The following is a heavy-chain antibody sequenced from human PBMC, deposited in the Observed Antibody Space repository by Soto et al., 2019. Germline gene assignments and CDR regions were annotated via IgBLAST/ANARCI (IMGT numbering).Heavy chain of an antibody. CDR1: GGSISSYY. CDR3: ARVRYSGSYLIDY. D-gene: IGHD1-26*01. Sequence: PSETLSLTCTVSGGSISSYYWSWIRQPPGKGLEWIGYIYYSGSTNYNPSLKSRVTISVDTSKNQFSLKLSSVTAADTAVYYCARVRYSGSYLIDYWGQGTLVTVSS. V-gene: IGHV4-59*01. J-gene: IGHJ4*02. CDR2: IYYSGST.